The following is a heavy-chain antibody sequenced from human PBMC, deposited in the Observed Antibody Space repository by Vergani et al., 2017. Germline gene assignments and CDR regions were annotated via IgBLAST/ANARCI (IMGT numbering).Heavy chain of an antibody. CDR3: ARETGYQGAPFDY. V-gene: IGHV1-2*06. Sequence: QVQLVQSGAEVKKPGASVKVSCKASGYTFTGYYMHWVRQAPGQGLEWMGRINPNSGGTNYAQKFQGRVTMTRETSISTAYMELSRLRSDDTAVYYCARETGYQGAPFDYWGQGTLVTVSS. CDR1: GYTFTGYY. J-gene: IGHJ4*02. CDR2: INPNSGGT. D-gene: IGHD7-27*01.